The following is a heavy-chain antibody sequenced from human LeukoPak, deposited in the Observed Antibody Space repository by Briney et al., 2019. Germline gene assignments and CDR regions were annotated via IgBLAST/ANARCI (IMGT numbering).Heavy chain of an antibody. CDR2: ITGSGDDT. V-gene: IGHV3-23*01. CDR3: AKGSASSRPYYFDF. CDR1: GFTFNNYA. D-gene: IGHD6-19*01. Sequence: GGSLRLFCAASGFTFNNYAMTWVRQAPGKGLEWVSAITGSGDDTFHADSVKGRFTISRDNSKNTLYLQMNSLRAEDTAVYYCAKGSASSRPYYFDFWGQEILVTVST. J-gene: IGHJ4*02.